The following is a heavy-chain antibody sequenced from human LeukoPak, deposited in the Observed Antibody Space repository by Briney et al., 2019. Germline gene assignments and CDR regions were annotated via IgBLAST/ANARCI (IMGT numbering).Heavy chain of an antibody. J-gene: IGHJ4*02. CDR1: GFTFSSYG. V-gene: IGHV3-23*01. CDR3: ARGGPRRGAYFDY. Sequence: GGSLRLSCAASGFTFSSYGMSWVRQAPGKGLEWVSAISTSGGSTYYADSVKGRFTISRDNSNNTLYLQMNSLRAEDTAVYYCARGGPRRGAYFDYWGQGTLVTVSS. CDR2: ISTSGGST.